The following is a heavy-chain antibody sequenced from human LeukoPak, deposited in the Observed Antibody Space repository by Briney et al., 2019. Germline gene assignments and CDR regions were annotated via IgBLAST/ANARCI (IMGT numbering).Heavy chain of an antibody. CDR3: ARLWAPKRSTMVRGSNWFDP. CDR1: GGSFSGYY. CDR2: INHSGST. V-gene: IGHV4-34*01. Sequence: SETLSLTCAVYGGSFSGYYWSWIRQPPGKGLEWIGEINHSGSTNYNPSLKSRVTISVDTSKNQFSLKLNSVTAADTAVYYCARLWAPKRSTMVRGSNWFDPWGQGTLVTVSS. D-gene: IGHD3-10*01. J-gene: IGHJ5*02.